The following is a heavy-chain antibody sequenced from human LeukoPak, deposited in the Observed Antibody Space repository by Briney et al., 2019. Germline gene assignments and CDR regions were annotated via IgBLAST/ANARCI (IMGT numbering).Heavy chain of an antibody. CDR3: ARIPLNLGHCTTSRCRPSPDY. CDR2: IRYDGSNK. V-gene: IGHV3-30*02. D-gene: IGHD2-8*01. CDR1: GFTFSSYG. J-gene: IGHJ4*02. Sequence: GGSLRLSCAASGFTFSSYGMHWVRQAPGKGLEWVAFIRYDGSNKYYADSVKGRFTISRDNSKNTLYLQMNSLRAEDTAVYYCARIPLNLGHCTTSRCRPSPDYWGQGSLVTVSS.